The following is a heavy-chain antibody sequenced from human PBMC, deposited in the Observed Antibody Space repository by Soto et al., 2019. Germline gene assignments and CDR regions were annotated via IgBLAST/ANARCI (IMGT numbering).Heavy chain of an antibody. D-gene: IGHD6-19*01. V-gene: IGHV3-23*01. CDR3: AKDEYSSGWYDY. CDR2: ISGSGGST. J-gene: IGHJ4*02. CDR1: GFTFSSYA. Sequence: EVQLLESGGGLVQPGGSLRLSCAASGFTFSSYAMSWVRQAPGKGLEWVSAISGSGGSTYYADSVKGRFTISRDNSKTTLYLQMNSLRAEDTAVYYCAKDEYSSGWYDYWGQGTLVTVSS.